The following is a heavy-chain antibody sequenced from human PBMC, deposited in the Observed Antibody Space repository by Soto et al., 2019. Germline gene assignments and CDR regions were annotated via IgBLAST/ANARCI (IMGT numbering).Heavy chain of an antibody. D-gene: IGHD3-3*01. CDR1: GFTFSSYS. Sequence: PGGSLRLSCAASGFTFSSYSMNWVRQAPGKGLEWVSSISSSSSYIYYADSVKGRFTISRDNAKNSLYLQMNSLRAEDTAVYYCARDLSFGRFLEYHYYYYYSMDVWGQGTTVTVYS. CDR2: ISSSSSYI. J-gene: IGHJ6*02. CDR3: ARDLSFGRFLEYHYYYYYSMDV. V-gene: IGHV3-21*01.